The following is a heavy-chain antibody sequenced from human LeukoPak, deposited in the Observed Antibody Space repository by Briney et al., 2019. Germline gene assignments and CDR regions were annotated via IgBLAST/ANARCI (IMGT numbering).Heavy chain of an antibody. CDR1: GGTFSNYA. CDR2: ITPIFGTA. J-gene: IGHJ4*02. CDR3: ARTTLTTTHLDY. Sequence: GASVKVSCKASGGTFSNYAINWVRQAPGQGLEWMGGITPIFGTANYVQKFQGRVTITADKSTRTAYMELSRLTSDDTAVYYCARTTLTTTHLDYWGQGTPVTVSS. D-gene: IGHD4-17*01. V-gene: IGHV1-69*06.